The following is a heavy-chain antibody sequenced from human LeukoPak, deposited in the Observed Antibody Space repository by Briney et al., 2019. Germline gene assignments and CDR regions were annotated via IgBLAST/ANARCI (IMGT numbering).Heavy chain of an antibody. D-gene: IGHD5-12*01. CDR1: GGSFSGYY. CDR3: ASPAGYSGYRKPFDY. CDR2: INHSGST. Sequence: SETLSLTCAVYGGSFSGYYWSWIRQPPGKGLEWIGEINHSGSTNYNPSLKSRVTISVDTSKNQFSLKLSSATAADTAVYYCASPAGYSGYRKPFDYWGQGTLVTVSS. J-gene: IGHJ4*02. V-gene: IGHV4-34*01.